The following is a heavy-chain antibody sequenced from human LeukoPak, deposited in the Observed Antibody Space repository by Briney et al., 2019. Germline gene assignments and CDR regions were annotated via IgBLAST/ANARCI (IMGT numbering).Heavy chain of an antibody. CDR1: GFTFSSYA. J-gene: IGHJ4*02. V-gene: IGHV3-23*01. CDR3: APTPVSSSFYFDY. Sequence: PGGSLRLSCAASGFTFSSYAMSWVRQAPGKGLEWVSAISGSGGSTYYADSVKGRFTISRDNSKNTLYLQMNCLSAEDTAVYYCAPTPVSSSFYFDYWGQGTLVTVSS. CDR2: ISGSGGST. D-gene: IGHD2-15*01.